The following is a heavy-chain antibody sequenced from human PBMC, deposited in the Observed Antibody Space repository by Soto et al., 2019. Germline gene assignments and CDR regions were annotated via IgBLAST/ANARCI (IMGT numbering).Heavy chain of an antibody. CDR1: GGSISSGGYY. CDR2: IYYSGST. Sequence: SETLSLTCTVSGGSISSGGYYWSWIRQHPGKGLEWIGYIYYSGSTYYNPSLKSRVTTSVDTSKNQFSLKLSSVTAADTAVYYCARGLYYYDSSGYYYQVPDWFDPWGQGTLVTGPS. D-gene: IGHD3-22*01. CDR3: ARGLYYYDSSGYYYQVPDWFDP. V-gene: IGHV4-31*03. J-gene: IGHJ5*02.